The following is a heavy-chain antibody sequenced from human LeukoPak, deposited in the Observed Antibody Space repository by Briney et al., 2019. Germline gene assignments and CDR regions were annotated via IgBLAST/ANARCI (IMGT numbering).Heavy chain of an antibody. CDR2: IYTSGST. J-gene: IGHJ2*01. CDR1: GGSISSGSYY. Sequence: SETLSLTCTVSGGSISSGSYYWSWIRQPAGKGLEWIGRIYTSGSTNYNPSLKSRVTISVDTSKNQFSLKLSSVTAADTAVYYCARVRRITMIVVVPTRGWYFDLWGRGTLVTVSS. V-gene: IGHV4-61*02. CDR3: ARVRRITMIVVVPTRGWYFDL. D-gene: IGHD3-22*01.